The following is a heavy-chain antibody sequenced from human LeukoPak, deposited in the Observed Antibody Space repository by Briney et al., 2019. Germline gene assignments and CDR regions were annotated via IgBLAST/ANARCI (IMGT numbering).Heavy chain of an antibody. CDR2: ISGDGGST. J-gene: IGHJ5*02. CDR1: GFTFDDYA. V-gene: IGHV3-43*02. D-gene: IGHD2-15*01. Sequence: GGSLRLSCAASGFTFDDYAMHWVRQAPGKGLEWVSLISGDGGSTDYADSVKGRFTISRDNSKNTLYLQMNSLRAEDTAVYYCAKDPPLKRGPIGYNWFDPWGQGTLVTVSS. CDR3: AKDPPLKRGPIGYNWFDP.